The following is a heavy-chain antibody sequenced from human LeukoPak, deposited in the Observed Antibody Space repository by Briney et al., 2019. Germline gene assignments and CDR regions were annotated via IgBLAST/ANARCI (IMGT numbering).Heavy chain of an antibody. CDR3: ARLLLYYYYMDV. V-gene: IGHV3-48*01. D-gene: IGHD1-26*01. CDR2: ISSSSSTI. J-gene: IGHJ6*03. CDR1: GFTFSSYS. Sequence: GSLRLSCAASGFTFSSYSMNWVRQAPGKGLEWVSYISSSSSTIYYADSVKGRFTISRDNAKNSLYLQMNSLRAEDTAVYYCARLLLYYYYMDVWGKGTTVTVSS.